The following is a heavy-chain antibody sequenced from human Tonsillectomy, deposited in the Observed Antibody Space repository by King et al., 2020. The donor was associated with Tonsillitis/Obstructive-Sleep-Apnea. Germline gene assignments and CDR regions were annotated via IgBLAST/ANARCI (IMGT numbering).Heavy chain of an antibody. Sequence: TLKESGPTLVKPTQTLTLTCTFSGFSLTTNGVAVGWIRQPPGKALEWLALIYWDDDWRFSPSLKSRLSIARGTSKNQVVLTMTNMDPVDTATHFCAHRRYCGGDCHYFDYWGQGTLVTVSS. CDR3: AHRRYCGGDCHYFDY. CDR2: IYWDDDW. J-gene: IGHJ4*02. D-gene: IGHD2-21*01. CDR1: GFSLTTNGVA. V-gene: IGHV2-5*02.